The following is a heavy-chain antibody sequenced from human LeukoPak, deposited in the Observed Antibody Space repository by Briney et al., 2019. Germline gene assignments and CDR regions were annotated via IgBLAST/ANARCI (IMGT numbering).Heavy chain of an antibody. Sequence: SVKVSCKASGGTFSSYAISWVRQAPGQGLEWMGGIIPIFGTANYAQKFQGRVTITADESTSTAYMELSSLRTEDTAVYYCARSYCSGTSCSGDYWGQGTLVTVSS. CDR1: GGTFSSYA. D-gene: IGHD2-2*01. J-gene: IGHJ4*02. V-gene: IGHV1-69*13. CDR2: IIPIFGTA. CDR3: ARSYCSGTSCSGDY.